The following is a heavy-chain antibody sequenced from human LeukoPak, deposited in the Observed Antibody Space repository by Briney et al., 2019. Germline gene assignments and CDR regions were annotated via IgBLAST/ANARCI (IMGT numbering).Heavy chain of an antibody. CDR2: IYYSGST. Sequence: PSETLSLTCTVSGGSISSYYWSWIRQPPGKGLEWIGYIYYSGSTNYNPSLKSRVTISVDTSKNQFSLKLSSVTAADTAVYYCARALMVKQQLVRWFDPWGQGTLVTVSS. D-gene: IGHD6-13*01. CDR1: GGSISSYY. CDR3: ARALMVKQQLVRWFDP. V-gene: IGHV4-59*01. J-gene: IGHJ5*02.